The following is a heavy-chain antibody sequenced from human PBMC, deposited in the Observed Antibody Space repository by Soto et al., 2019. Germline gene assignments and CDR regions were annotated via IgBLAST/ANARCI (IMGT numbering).Heavy chain of an antibody. CDR2: INPNSGGT. J-gene: IGHJ4*02. CDR1: GYTFTGYY. Sequence: QVQLVQSGAEVKKPGASVKVSCKASGYTFTGYYMHWVRQAPGQGLEWMGWINPNSGGTNYAQKFQGWVTMTRDTSSSTACMELSRVRSDDTAVYYCARVGHRAAAGNLDYLGQGTLGTVSS. CDR3: ARVGHRAAAGNLDY. D-gene: IGHD6-13*01. V-gene: IGHV1-2*04.